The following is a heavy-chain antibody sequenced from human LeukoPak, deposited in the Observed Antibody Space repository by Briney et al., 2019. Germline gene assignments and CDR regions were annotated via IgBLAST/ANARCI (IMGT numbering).Heavy chain of an antibody. V-gene: IGHV5-51*01. CDR1: GYSFSNYW. D-gene: IGHD3-16*01. J-gene: IGHJ4*02. CDR2: IYPGDSDT. CDR3: ARHYYDYVWGSYGIDY. Sequence: AGESLKISCKASGYSFSNYWIGWVRQMPGKGLEWMGIIYPGDSDTRYSPSFQGQVTISADKSISTAYLQWSSLKASDTAMYYCARHYYDYVWGSYGIDYWGQGTLVTVSS.